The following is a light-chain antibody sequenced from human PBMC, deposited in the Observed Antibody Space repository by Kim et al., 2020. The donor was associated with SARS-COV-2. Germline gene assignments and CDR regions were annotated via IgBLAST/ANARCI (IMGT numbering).Light chain of an antibody. CDR2: VNSDGSH. Sequence: QLVLTQSPSASASLGASVKLTCTLSRGHSSYAIAWHQQQPEKGPRYLMKVNSDGSHSKGDGIPDRFSGSSSGAERYLTISSLQSEDEADYYCQTWGTGIHWVFGGGTKLTVL. CDR3: QTWGTGIHWV. J-gene: IGLJ3*02. CDR1: RGHSSYA. V-gene: IGLV4-69*01.